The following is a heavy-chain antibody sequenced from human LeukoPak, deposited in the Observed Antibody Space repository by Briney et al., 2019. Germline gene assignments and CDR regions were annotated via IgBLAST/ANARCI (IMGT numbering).Heavy chain of an antibody. V-gene: IGHV3-11*04. Sequence: LSLTCTVSGGSISSSSYYWGWIRQPPGKGLEWLSYITSSGSKTYYADSVKGRFTISRDNAKNSLYLQMNSLRAEDTAVYYCARDLGDYVGYDAFDIWGQGTMVTVSS. CDR2: ITSSGSKT. J-gene: IGHJ3*02. CDR1: GGSISSSSYY. CDR3: ARDLGDYVGYDAFDI. D-gene: IGHD4-17*01.